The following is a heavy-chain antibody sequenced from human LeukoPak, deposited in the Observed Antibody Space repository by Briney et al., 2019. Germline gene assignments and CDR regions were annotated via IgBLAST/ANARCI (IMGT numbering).Heavy chain of an antibody. J-gene: IGHJ4*02. D-gene: IGHD3-22*01. CDR3: ARGPKYYYASSRSYYGFDF. CDR1: GGSISNYY. V-gene: IGHV4-59*01. CDR2: IYYSGST. Sequence: PSETLSLTCTVSGGSISNYYWSWLRQPPGKGLEWIGYIYYSGSTNYNPSLKSRVTISLDTSKNQFSMKLSSETAADTAVYYCARGPKYYYASSRSYYGFDFWGQGTLVTVSS.